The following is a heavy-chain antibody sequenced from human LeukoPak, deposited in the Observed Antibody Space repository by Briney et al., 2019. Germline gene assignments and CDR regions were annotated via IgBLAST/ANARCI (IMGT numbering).Heavy chain of an antibody. CDR3: ARTGYSSGWFEDYYYYYYMDV. Sequence: SDTLSLTCTVSGGSISPYYWSWIRQPAGKGLEWIGRIYSSGTITYNPSLKSRVTMSVDTSKNQFSLKLNSVTAADTAVYYCARTGYSSGWFEDYYYYYYMDVWGKGTTVTVSS. J-gene: IGHJ6*03. CDR1: GGSISPYY. V-gene: IGHV4-4*07. D-gene: IGHD6-19*01. CDR2: IYSSGTI.